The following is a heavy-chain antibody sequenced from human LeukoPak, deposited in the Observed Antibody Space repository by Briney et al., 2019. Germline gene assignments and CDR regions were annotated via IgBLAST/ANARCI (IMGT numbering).Heavy chain of an antibody. CDR2: INSYSGNN. CDR3: ARAVVAGPQLLPIYMDV. D-gene: IGHD2-21*01. CDR1: GYVLTG. V-gene: IGHV1-18*01. Sequence: ASVKVCCNSSGYVLTGVTWVRQAPGQGLEWMVWINSYSGNNDYAQKFQGRVTLTRDTSTSTVYMDLRSLTSDDTAVYYCARAVVAGPQLLPIYMDVWGKGTTVTVSS. J-gene: IGHJ6*04.